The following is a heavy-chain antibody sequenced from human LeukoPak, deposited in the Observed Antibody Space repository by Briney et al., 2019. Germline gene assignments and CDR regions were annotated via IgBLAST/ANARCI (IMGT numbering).Heavy chain of an antibody. Sequence: SETLSLTCTVSGGSVSSYYWSWIRQPPGKGLEWIGYIYNRGSTNYNPSLKSRVTISVDTSKNQFSLKLRSVTAADTAVYYCARDRPGIAVAGDAFDIWGQGTMVTVSS. CDR1: GGSVSSYY. V-gene: IGHV4-59*02. J-gene: IGHJ3*02. CDR3: ARDRPGIAVAGDAFDI. D-gene: IGHD6-19*01. CDR2: IYNRGST.